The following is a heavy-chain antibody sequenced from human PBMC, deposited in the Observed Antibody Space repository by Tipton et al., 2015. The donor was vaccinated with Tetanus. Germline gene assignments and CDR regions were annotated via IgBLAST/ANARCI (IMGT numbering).Heavy chain of an antibody. CDR2: IIPIFGTA. Sequence: QLVQSGAEVKKPGSSVKVSCKASGGTFSSYAISWVRQAPGQGLEWMGGIIPIFGTANYAQKFQGRVTITADESTSTAYMELSSLRSEDTAVYYCARAGDLGHRRSDSSGYPHWGQGTLVTVSS. V-gene: IGHV1-69*01. J-gene: IGHJ4*02. CDR1: GGTFSSYA. CDR3: ARAGDLGHRRSDSSGYPH. D-gene: IGHD3-22*01.